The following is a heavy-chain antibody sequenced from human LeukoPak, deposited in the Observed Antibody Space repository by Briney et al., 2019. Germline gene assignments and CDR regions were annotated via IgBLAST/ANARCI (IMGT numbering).Heavy chain of an antibody. D-gene: IGHD4-11*01. J-gene: IGHJ4*02. CDR1: GYSIRSGDY. CDR2: IYNSGST. CDR3: PRIRSLTTTPGFDH. V-gene: IGHV4-38-2*01. Sequence: PSETLSLICAVSGYSIRSGDYWGWIRQSPRKGLEWIGSIYNSGSTHYKPSLKSRDTISVETYKLQFSLMLSSEPAANTAVYYCPRIRSLTTTPGFDHWGQGTLVTVSS.